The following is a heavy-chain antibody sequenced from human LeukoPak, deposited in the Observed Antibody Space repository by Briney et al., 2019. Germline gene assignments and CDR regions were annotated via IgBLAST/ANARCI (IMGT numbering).Heavy chain of an antibody. CDR2: INPNSGGT. CDR1: GYSFADYY. Sequence: ASVKVSCRASGYSFADYYMNWVGQAPGEGLEWLGWINPNSGGTRSAQKFQGRVTMTRDTSISTAYMELSSLRYDDTAVYYCATNILVRDIINWFDPWGQGTLVTVSS. D-gene: IGHD3-10*01. J-gene: IGHJ5*02. V-gene: IGHV1-2*02. CDR3: ATNILVRDIINWFDP.